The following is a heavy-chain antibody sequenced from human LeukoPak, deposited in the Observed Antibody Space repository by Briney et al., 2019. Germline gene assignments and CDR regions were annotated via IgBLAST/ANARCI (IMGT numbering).Heavy chain of an antibody. Sequence: SQTLSLTCAISGDSVSSNSAAWNWIRQSPSRGLEWLGRTYYRSKWYNDYAVSVKSRITINPDTSKNQFSLQLNSVTPEDTAVYYCARDLSSITMIVVPYGMDVWGQGTTVTVSS. V-gene: IGHV6-1*01. J-gene: IGHJ6*02. D-gene: IGHD3-22*01. CDR2: TYYRSKWYN. CDR3: ARDLSSITMIVVPYGMDV. CDR1: GDSVSSNSAA.